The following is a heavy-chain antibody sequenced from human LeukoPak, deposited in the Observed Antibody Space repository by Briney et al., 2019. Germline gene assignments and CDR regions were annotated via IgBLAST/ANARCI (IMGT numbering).Heavy chain of an antibody. V-gene: IGHV4-39*01. CDR3: ARHSRTVGSVGIDP. CDR1: GGSISSSYW. J-gene: IGHJ5*02. CDR2: IYYTGGT. Sequence: SETLSLTCRVSGGSISSSYWWSWVRQPPGKGLEWIGNIYYTGGTYYNPSLKSRVTISVDTSKNQFSLKLSSVTAADTAVYYCARHSRTVGSVGIDPWGQGTLVTVSS. D-gene: IGHD4-23*01.